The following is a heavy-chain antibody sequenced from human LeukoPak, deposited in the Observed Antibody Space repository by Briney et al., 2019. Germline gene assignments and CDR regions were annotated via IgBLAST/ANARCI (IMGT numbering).Heavy chain of an antibody. D-gene: IGHD6-6*01. CDR3: AKDRHVLYYYYYMDV. CDR1: GFTFSSYG. J-gene: IGHJ6*03. CDR2: ISYDGSNK. V-gene: IGHV3-30*18. Sequence: GRSLRLSCAASGFTFSSYGMHCVRQAPGKGLEWVAVISYDGSNKYYADSVKGRFTISRDNSKNTLYLQMNSLRAEDTAVYYCAKDRHVLYYYYYMDVWGKGTTVTVSS.